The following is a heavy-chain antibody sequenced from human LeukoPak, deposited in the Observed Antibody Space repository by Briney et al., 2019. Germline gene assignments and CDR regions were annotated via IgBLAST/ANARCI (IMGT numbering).Heavy chain of an antibody. D-gene: IGHD2-15*01. V-gene: IGHV3-53*01. CDR1: GFTVSSNY. Sequence: GGSLRLSCAASGFTVSSNYMSWVRQAPGKGLEWVSVIYSGGSTYYADSVKGRFTTSRDNSKNTLYLQMNSLRAEDTAVYYCASEYCSGGSCYDYYYGMDVWGRGTTVTVSS. CDR3: ASEYCSGGSCYDYYYGMDV. J-gene: IGHJ6*02. CDR2: IYSGGST.